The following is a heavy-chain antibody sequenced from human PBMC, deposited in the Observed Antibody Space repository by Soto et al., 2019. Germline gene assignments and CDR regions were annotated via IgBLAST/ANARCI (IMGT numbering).Heavy chain of an antibody. CDR2: INHSGST. CDR3: ARLNSGAGKNFDY. V-gene: IGHV4-34*01. D-gene: IGHD6-19*01. Sequence: SETLSLTCAVYGGSFSGYYWSWIRQPPGKGLEWIGEINHSGSTNYNPSLKSRVTISVDTSKNQFSLKLSSVTAADTAVYYCARLNSGAGKNFDYWGQGTLVTVSS. J-gene: IGHJ4*02. CDR1: GGSFSGYY.